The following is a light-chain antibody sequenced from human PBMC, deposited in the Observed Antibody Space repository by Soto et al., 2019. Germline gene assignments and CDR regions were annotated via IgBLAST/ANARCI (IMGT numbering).Light chain of an antibody. CDR1: QSISSW. V-gene: IGKV1-5*03. CDR2: KAS. CDR3: QKYNSYSYT. Sequence: DIQMTQSPSTLSASVGDRVSITCRAIQSISSWLAWYQQKPGKAPKLLIYKASSLESAVPSRFIGSGSGTEVTLTISSLQPDDFATYYCQKYNSYSYTFGQGTKLEIK. J-gene: IGKJ2*01.